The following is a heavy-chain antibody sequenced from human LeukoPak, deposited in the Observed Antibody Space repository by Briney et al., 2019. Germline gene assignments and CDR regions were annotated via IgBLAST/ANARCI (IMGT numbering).Heavy chain of an antibody. J-gene: IGHJ5*02. Sequence: GGSLRLSCAASGFTFSSYSMNWFRQAPGKGLEWVSYISSSSSTIYYADSVKGRFTISRDNAKNSLYLQMNSLRAEDTAVYYCARDNARVTMVRGLHWFDPWGQGTLVTVSS. CDR1: GFTFSSYS. D-gene: IGHD3-10*01. CDR3: ARDNARVTMVRGLHWFDP. V-gene: IGHV3-48*04. CDR2: ISSSSSTI.